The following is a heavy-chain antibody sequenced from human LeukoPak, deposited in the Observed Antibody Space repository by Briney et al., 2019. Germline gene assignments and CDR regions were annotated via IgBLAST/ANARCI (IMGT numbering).Heavy chain of an antibody. J-gene: IGHJ3*01. CDR1: HGSISRYY. CDR2: IYYRGST. V-gene: IGHV4-59*08. D-gene: IGHD5-18*01. Sequence: PSETLSLTCIVSHGSISRYYWSWIRQPPGEGLEWIVHIYYRGSTEYSPSLKSRVPISVDTSENQLSLKVTSVTAADTPVFYGASLPNPGFDYGYDDPFEVWGQGTMVTVSS. CDR3: ASLPNPGFDYGYDDPFEV.